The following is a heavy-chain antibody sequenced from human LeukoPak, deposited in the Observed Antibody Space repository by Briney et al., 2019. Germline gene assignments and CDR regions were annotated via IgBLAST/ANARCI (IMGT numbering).Heavy chain of an antibody. CDR3: AKDIEEWLVKGGGCFDY. V-gene: IGHV3-30*18. J-gene: IGHJ4*02. CDR1: GFIFSNSA. CDR2: ISYDGSNK. Sequence: PGRSLRLSCAASGFIFSNSAMHWVRQAPGKGLEWVAVISYDGSNKYYADSVKGRFTISRDNSKNTLYLQMNSLRTEDTDVYYCAKDIEEWLVKGGGCFDYWGQGTLVTVSS. D-gene: IGHD6-19*01.